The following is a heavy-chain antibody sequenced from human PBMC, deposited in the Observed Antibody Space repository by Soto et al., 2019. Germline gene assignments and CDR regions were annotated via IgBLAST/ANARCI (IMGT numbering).Heavy chain of an antibody. Sequence: ASVKVSCKASGYTFTSHGISWVRQAPGQGLEWLGWISTYNSRTHYAQKVQGRVTMTTDTFTSTAYLDLRSLTFDDTAVYYCARARYCASPSCYKHYYYGMDTWGQGTTVTVSS. D-gene: IGHD2-2*02. CDR1: GYTFTSHG. CDR2: ISTYNSRT. CDR3: ARARYCASPSCYKHYYYGMDT. J-gene: IGHJ6*02. V-gene: IGHV1-18*04.